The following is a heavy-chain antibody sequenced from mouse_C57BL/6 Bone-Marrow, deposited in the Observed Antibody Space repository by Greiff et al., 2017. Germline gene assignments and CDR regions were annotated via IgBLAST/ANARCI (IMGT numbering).Heavy chain of an antibody. Sequence: QVQLQQSGPGLVQPSQSLSITCTVSGFSLTSYGVHWVRQSPGKGLEWLGVIWRGGSTDYNAAFMSRLSITKDNSKSHVFFKMNRLQADDTAIYYFAKNEQAEDSSGYGFAYWGQGTLVTVSA. D-gene: IGHD3-2*02. J-gene: IGHJ3*01. V-gene: IGHV2-5*01. CDR1: GFSLTSYG. CDR3: AKNEQAEDSSGYGFAY. CDR2: IWRGGST.